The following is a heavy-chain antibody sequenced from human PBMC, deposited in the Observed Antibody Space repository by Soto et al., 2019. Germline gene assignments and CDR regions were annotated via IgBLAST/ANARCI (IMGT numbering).Heavy chain of an antibody. J-gene: IGHJ4*02. CDR1: GGSISSYY. Sequence: SETLSLTCTVSGGSISSYYWSWIRQPPGKGLEWIGYIYYSGSTNYNPSLKSRVTISVDTSKNQFSLKLSSVTAADTAVYYCAREHLYGSGSYNYFDYWGQGTLVTVSS. D-gene: IGHD3-10*01. CDR3: AREHLYGSGSYNYFDY. CDR2: IYYSGST. V-gene: IGHV4-59*01.